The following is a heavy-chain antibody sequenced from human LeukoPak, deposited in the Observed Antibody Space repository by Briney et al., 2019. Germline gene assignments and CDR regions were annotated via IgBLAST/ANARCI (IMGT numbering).Heavy chain of an antibody. J-gene: IGHJ4*02. V-gene: IGHV3-74*01. D-gene: IGHD3-10*01. Sequence: QPGGSLRLSCEASGFTLSSYWLHWVRQAPGKGLVWVSRINSDGSSTSYADSVKGRFTISRDNAKNTLYLQMNSLRADDTAVYYCARARYGSGTYDYWGQGTLVTVSS. CDR3: ARARYGSGTYDY. CDR1: GFTLSSYW. CDR2: INSDGSST.